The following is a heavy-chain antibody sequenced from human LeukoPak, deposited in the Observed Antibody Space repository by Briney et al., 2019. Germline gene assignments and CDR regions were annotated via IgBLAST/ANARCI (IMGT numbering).Heavy chain of an antibody. CDR1: GGSFSGYY. V-gene: IGHV4-34*01. J-gene: IGHJ4*02. CDR2: IYHSGST. Sequence: PSETLSLTCAVYGGSFSGYYWSWIRQPPGKGLEWIGEIYHSGSTNYNPSLKSRVTISVDKSKNQFSLKLSSVTAADTAVYYCARQQQSASDYWGQGTLVTVSS. CDR3: ARQQQSASDY. D-gene: IGHD6-13*01.